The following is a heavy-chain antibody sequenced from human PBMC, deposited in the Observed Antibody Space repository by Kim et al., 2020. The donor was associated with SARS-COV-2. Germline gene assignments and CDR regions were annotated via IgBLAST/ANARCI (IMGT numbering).Heavy chain of an antibody. J-gene: IGHJ3*02. V-gene: IGHV5-51*01. D-gene: IGHD4-17*01. Sequence: SPSFQGQVTISADKSISTAYLQWSSLKASDTAMYYCATQTTVVTHDAFDIWGQGTMVTVSS. CDR3: ATQTTVVTHDAFDI.